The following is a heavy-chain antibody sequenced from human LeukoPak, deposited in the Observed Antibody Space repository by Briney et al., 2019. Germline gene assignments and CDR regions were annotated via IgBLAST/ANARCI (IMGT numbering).Heavy chain of an antibody. CDR2: IIPIFGTA. Sequence: GASVKVSCKASGYTFTSYGISWVRQAPGQGLEWMGGIIPIFGTANYAQKFQGRVTITADESTSTAYMELSSLRAEDTAVYYCAKVHFPNAYSSSGFDPWGQGTLVTVSS. D-gene: IGHD6-13*01. CDR1: GYTFTSYG. J-gene: IGHJ5*02. CDR3: AKVHFPNAYSSSGFDP. V-gene: IGHV1-69*13.